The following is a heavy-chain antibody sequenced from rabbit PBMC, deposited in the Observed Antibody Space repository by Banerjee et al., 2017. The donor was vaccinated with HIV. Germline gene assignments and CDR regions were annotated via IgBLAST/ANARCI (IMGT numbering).Heavy chain of an antibody. D-gene: IGHD4-2*01. Sequence: QEQLEESGGGLVKPEGSLTLTCKASGFDFSSYWICWVSQAPGKGLEWVACIYAGSSGSTDYASWAKGRFTISKTSSTTVTLQMASLTAADTATYFCARGIYGGNGHFNLWGPGTLVTVS. J-gene: IGHJ4*01. CDR1: GFDFSSYW. CDR3: ARGIYGGNGHFNL. V-gene: IGHV1S45*01. CDR2: IYAGSSGST.